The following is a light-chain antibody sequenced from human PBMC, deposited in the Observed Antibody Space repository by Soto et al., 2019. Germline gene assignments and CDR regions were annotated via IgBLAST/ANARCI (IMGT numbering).Light chain of an antibody. CDR2: GAS. Sequence: DIQMTQSPSSLSASVGDRVNITCRASQSISVYLNWYQQKPGKAPKLLIYGASSLQSGVSSTFSGSGSGTDFTLTISSLQPEDYATYHCQQSYSAPRTFGQGTKVDIK. V-gene: IGKV1-39*01. CDR3: QQSYSAPRT. J-gene: IGKJ1*01. CDR1: QSISVY.